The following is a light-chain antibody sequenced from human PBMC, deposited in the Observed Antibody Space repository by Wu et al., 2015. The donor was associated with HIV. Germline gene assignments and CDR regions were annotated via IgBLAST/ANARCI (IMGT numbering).Light chain of an antibody. Sequence: EVVLTQSPATLSVSPGERATLSCRASQNLGDNLAWYQQRPGQAPRLLVYGISTRATGVPDRSSGSGSGTDFTLTISSVQSEDFAVYYCQLYGTSPSWTFGQGTKVEIK. V-gene: IGKV3-15*01. CDR3: QLYGTSPSWT. CDR1: QNLGDN. J-gene: IGKJ1*01. CDR2: GIS.